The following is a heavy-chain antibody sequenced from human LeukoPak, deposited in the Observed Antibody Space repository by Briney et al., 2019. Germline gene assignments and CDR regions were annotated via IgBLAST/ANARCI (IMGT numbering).Heavy chain of an antibody. J-gene: IGHJ3*02. D-gene: IGHD2-21*01. CDR2: IKRDGSVK. Sequence: PGGSLRLSCAASGFNFGTYWMTWVRQAPGKGLEWVANIKRDGSVKNYLDSVKGRFTISRDNAKNSLYLQMSSLRAEDTAVYYCARDSSPHCGADSYLDAFDIWGQGTMVTVSS. V-gene: IGHV3-7*01. CDR1: GFNFGTYW. CDR3: ARDSSPHCGADSYLDAFDI.